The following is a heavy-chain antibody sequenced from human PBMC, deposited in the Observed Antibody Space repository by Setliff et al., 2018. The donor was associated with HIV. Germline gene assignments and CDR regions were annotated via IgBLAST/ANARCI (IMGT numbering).Heavy chain of an antibody. CDR1: GYTFSNYP. J-gene: IGHJ4*01. CDR3: ARDRFTLTSSIFGF. V-gene: IGHV1-3*04. CDR2: VNTGKGDT. D-gene: IGHD3-3*01. Sequence: SVKVSCKTSGYTFSNYPIHWLRQAPGQRPEWMGWVNTGKGDTKYSQRFQDRLTITTDSSASSVYMELSSLSSDDTAIYYCARDRFTLTSSIFGFWGHGTLVTVSS.